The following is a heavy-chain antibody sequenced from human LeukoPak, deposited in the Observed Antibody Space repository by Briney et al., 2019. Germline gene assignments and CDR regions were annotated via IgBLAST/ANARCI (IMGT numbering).Heavy chain of an antibody. V-gene: IGHV3-30*02. CDR1: GFTFSSYG. CDR2: IRYDGSNK. Sequence: GGSLRLSCAASGFTFSSYGMHWVRQAPGKGLEWVAFIRYDGSNKYYADSVKGRFTISRDNSKNTLYPQMNSLRAEDTAVYYCAKDFDEYSSSSPHFDYWGQGTLVTVSS. J-gene: IGHJ4*02. CDR3: AKDFDEYSSSSPHFDY. D-gene: IGHD6-6*01.